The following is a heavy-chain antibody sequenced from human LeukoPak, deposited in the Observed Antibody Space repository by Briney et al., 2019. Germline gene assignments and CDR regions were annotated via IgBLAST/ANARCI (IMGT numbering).Heavy chain of an antibody. V-gene: IGHV3-33*06. Sequence: GGSLRLSCTASEFTVSRNYMLWVRQAPGKGLEWVAVIWNDGTNKYYVDSVKGRFTISRDNSKNTLYLQMNSLRAEDTAVYYCAKGSSSSGWYSFDYWGQGTLVTVSS. J-gene: IGHJ4*02. CDR3: AKGSSSSGWYSFDY. CDR2: IWNDGTNK. CDR1: EFTVSRNY. D-gene: IGHD6-19*01.